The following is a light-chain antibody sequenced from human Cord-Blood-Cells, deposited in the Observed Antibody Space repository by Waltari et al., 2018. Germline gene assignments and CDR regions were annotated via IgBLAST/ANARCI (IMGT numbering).Light chain of an antibody. CDR2: AAS. CDR1: QSISSY. J-gene: IGKJ1*01. V-gene: IGKV1-39*01. CDR3: QQSYSTLWT. Sequence: DIQMTQSPSSLSASVGDRVTITCRASQSISSYLNWYQQKPGKAPKLLIYAASSLQSGVPSRCSGSGSGTDFTLTISSRQPEDFATYYCQQSYSTLWTFGQGTKVEIK.